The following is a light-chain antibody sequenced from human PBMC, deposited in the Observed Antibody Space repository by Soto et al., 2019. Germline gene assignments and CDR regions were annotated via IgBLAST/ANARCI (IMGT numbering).Light chain of an antibody. CDR3: QQSGDSLWT. V-gene: IGKV3-20*01. Sequence: EIVLTQSPGTLSLSPGERATLSCRASQYLSRSYLAWYQHKPGQAPRLLIYDASRTATGIPDRFSGSGSGTDLTLTIDRLEPEDFALYYCQQSGDSLWTFGQGTRVEIK. CDR2: DAS. J-gene: IGKJ1*01. CDR1: QYLSRSY.